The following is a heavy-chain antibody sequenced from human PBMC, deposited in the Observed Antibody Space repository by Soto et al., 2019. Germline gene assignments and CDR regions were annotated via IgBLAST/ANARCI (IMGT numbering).Heavy chain of an antibody. Sequence: HPGGSLRLSCAASGFTFRTYWMHWVRQAPGKGLVWVSRITGDGSTTSYVDSVKGRFTISRDNAKNTLYLQMNSLGAEDTAVYYCARDWQYGLDVWGQGTTVTVSS. V-gene: IGHV3-74*01. CDR2: ITGDGSTT. J-gene: IGHJ6*02. CDR1: GFTFRTYW. CDR3: ARDWQYGLDV.